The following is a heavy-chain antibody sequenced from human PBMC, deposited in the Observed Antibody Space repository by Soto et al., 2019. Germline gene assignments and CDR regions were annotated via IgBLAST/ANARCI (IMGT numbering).Heavy chain of an antibody. Sequence: GGSLRLSCAASGFTFSSYGMHWVRQAPGKGLEWVAVISYDGSNKYYADSVKGRFTISRDNSQNTLYLQMNSLRAEDTAVYYCAKDLTYGSGSSFASWYYYGMDVWGQGTTVTVSS. V-gene: IGHV3-30*18. J-gene: IGHJ6*02. CDR1: GFTFSSYG. D-gene: IGHD3-10*01. CDR3: AKDLTYGSGSSFASWYYYGMDV. CDR2: ISYDGSNK.